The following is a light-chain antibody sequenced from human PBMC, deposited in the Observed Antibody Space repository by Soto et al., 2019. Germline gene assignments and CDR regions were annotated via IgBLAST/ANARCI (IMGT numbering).Light chain of an antibody. Sequence: EIVLTQSPATLSSFPGDRVTLSCRASQAVNTRLAWYQHKPGQAPRLLIYLASNRAAGVPARFSGSGSGTDFTLTISDVEPEDFATYYCQQYMSYSFGQGTKVDI. CDR1: QAVNTR. J-gene: IGKJ1*01. V-gene: IGKV3D-11*01. CDR2: LAS. CDR3: QQYMSYS.